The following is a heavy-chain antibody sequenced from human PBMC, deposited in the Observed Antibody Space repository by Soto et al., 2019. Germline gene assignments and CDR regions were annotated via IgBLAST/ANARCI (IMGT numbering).Heavy chain of an antibody. V-gene: IGHV4-39*01. CDR3: ARLTKKGTGDFDY. CDR1: GGSISSSSYY. CDR2: IYYSGST. J-gene: IGHJ4*02. Sequence: SETLSLTCTVSGGSISSSSYYWGWIRQPPGKGLEWIGSIYYSGSTYYNPSLKSQVTISLDTSKNQFSLKLSSVTAADTAVYYCARLTKKGTGDFDYWGQGTLVTVSS. D-gene: IGHD7-27*01.